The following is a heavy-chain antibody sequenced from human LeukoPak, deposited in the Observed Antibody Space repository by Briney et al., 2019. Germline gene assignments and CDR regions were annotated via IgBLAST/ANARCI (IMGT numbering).Heavy chain of an antibody. J-gene: IGHJ4*02. CDR1: GGSISSGDYY. Sequence: SQTLSLTCTVSGGSISSGDYYWSWIRQPPGKGLEWSGYLYYSGSTYYNPSLKSRVTISVDTSKNQFSLKLSSVTAADTAVYYCAGKTRHGSRPVPYYFDYWGQRTLVTVSS. CDR3: AGKTRHGSRPVPYYFDY. D-gene: IGHD6-13*01. V-gene: IGHV4-30-4*01. CDR2: LYYSGST.